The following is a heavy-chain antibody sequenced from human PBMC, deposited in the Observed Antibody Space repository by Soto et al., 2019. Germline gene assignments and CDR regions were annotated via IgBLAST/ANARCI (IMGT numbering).Heavy chain of an antibody. CDR1: GGTFSSYA. Sequence: QVQLVQSGAEVKKPGSSVKVSCKASGGTFSSYAISWVRQAPGQGLEWMGGIIPIFGTANYAQKFQGRVTSTADESTSTAYMELSSLRSEDTAVYYCARDPRYYGSGSYEFDYWGQGTLVTVSS. CDR2: IIPIFGTA. J-gene: IGHJ4*02. CDR3: ARDPRYYGSGSYEFDY. V-gene: IGHV1-69*01. D-gene: IGHD3-10*01.